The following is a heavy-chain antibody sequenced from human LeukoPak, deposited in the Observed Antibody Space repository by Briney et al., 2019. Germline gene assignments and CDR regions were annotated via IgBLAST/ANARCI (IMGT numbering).Heavy chain of an antibody. Sequence: GGSLRLSCAASGFTFSSYAMSWFRQAPGKGLEWVSAISGSGGSTYYADSVKGRFTISRDNSKNTLYLQMNSLRAEDTAVYYCAKYYYDSSGYPRDYYMDVWGKGTTVTVSS. CDR1: GFTFSSYA. D-gene: IGHD3-22*01. J-gene: IGHJ6*03. CDR2: ISGSGGST. V-gene: IGHV3-23*01. CDR3: AKYYYDSSGYPRDYYMDV.